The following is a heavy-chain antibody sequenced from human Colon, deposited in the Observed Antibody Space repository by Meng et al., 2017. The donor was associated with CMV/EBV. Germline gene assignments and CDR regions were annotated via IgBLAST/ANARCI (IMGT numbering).Heavy chain of an antibody. CDR2: TGASGTT. V-gene: IGHV4-31*02. J-gene: IGHJ5*02. CDR3: AGYYVGRGGQGP. D-gene: IGHD3-10*02. CDR1: GGSVSRGAFH. Sequence: VSGGSVSRGAFHWSWIRQHPGKGLEWIGHTGASGTTYYNPSLESRVSISVDTFKNQFSLKVNSVTAADTAVYYCAGYYVGRGGQGPWGQGTLVTVSS.